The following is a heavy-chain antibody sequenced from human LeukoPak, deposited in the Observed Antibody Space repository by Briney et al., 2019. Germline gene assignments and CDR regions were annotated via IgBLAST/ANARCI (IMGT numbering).Heavy chain of an antibody. D-gene: IGHD2-8*01. CDR1: GFTFSSYA. V-gene: IGHV3-23*01. CDR2: SGDNT. Sequence: GGSLRLSCAASGFTFSSYAMSWVRQAPGKGLEWVSSSGDNTRYADSAKGRFTISRDNSNNTLYLQTSSLRVDDTAVYYCAKQSYARSLGEGGPGTLVSVSS. J-gene: IGHJ4*02. CDR3: AKQSYARSLGE.